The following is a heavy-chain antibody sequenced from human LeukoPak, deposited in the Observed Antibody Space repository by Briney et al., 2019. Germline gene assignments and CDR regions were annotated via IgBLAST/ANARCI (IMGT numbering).Heavy chain of an antibody. D-gene: IGHD1-26*01. CDR2: IYYSGST. CDR1: GGSISSGGYY. Sequence: SETLFLTCTVSGGSISSGGYYWSWIRQHPGKGLEWIGYIYYSGSTYYNPSLKSRVTISVDTSKNQFSLKLSSVTAADTAVYYCARDPLGNGSYDWGQGTLVTVSS. CDR3: ARDPLGNGSYD. V-gene: IGHV4-31*03. J-gene: IGHJ4*02.